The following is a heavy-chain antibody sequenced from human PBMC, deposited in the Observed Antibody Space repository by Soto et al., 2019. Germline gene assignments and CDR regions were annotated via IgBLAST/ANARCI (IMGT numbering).Heavy chain of an antibody. J-gene: IGHJ5*02. CDR3: ARWGGLLGWFDP. CDR1: GGTFSSYA. Sequence: SVKVSCKASGGTFSSYAISWVRQAPGQGLEWMGGIIPIFGTANYAQKFQGRVTITADESTSTAYMELSSLRSEDTAVYYCARWGGLLGWFDPWGQGTLVTVSS. CDR2: IIPIFGTA. D-gene: IGHD2-15*01. V-gene: IGHV1-69*13.